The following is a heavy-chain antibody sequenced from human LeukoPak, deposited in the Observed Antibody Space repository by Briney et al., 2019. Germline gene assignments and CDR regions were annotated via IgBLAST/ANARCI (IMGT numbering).Heavy chain of an antibody. CDR3: ARARWLFTYWYFDL. V-gene: IGHV4-34*01. CDR1: GGSFSGYY. J-gene: IGHJ2*01. D-gene: IGHD3-9*01. Sequence: SETLSLTCAVYGGSFSGYYWSWIRQPPGKGLEWIGEINHSGSTNYNPSLKSRVTISVDTSKNQFSLKLSSVTAADTAVYYCARARWLFTYWYFDLWGRGTLVTVSS. CDR2: INHSGST.